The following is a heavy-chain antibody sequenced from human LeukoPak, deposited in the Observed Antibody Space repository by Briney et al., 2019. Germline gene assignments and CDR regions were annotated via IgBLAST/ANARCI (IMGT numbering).Heavy chain of an antibody. CDR2: IYYSGST. J-gene: IGHJ4*02. Sequence: SETLSLTCTVSGGSISSYYWSWLRQPPGKGLEWIAYIYYSGSTSYNPSLKSRVTISVDTSKNQFSLKLSSVTAADTAVYYCARHRFRRGWELLDFDYWGQGTLVTVSS. CDR1: GGSISSYY. CDR3: ARHRFRRGWELLDFDY. V-gene: IGHV4-59*01. D-gene: IGHD1-26*01.